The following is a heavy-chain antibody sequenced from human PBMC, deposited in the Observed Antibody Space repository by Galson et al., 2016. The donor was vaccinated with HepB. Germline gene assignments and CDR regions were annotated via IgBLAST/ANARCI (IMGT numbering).Heavy chain of an antibody. CDR2: INPDAYT. D-gene: IGHD1-1*01. CDR3: AGYLMAGSGIGP. CDR1: GGSISGYH. V-gene: IGHV4-4*08. Sequence: SETLSLTCTVSGGSISGYHWSWIRQPPGKGLEWIGYINPDAYTRYNPALESRVSISLDTSKKQFSLMVTSMTAADTALYFCAGYLMAGSGIGPWGQGTLVTVSS. J-gene: IGHJ5*02.